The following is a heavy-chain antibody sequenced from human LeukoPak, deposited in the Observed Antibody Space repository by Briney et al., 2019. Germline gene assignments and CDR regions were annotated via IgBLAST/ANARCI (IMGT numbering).Heavy chain of an antibody. V-gene: IGHV4-34*01. CDR3: ARVAVSGTDPGAFDI. CDR1: GGSLSGYY. D-gene: IGHD6-19*01. CDR2: INRSGNT. J-gene: IGHJ3*02. Sequence: SETLSLTCAVYGGSLSGYYWSWIRQPPGKGLEWIGEINRSGNTNYNPSLKSRLTISVDTSKNQFSLKLSSVTAADTAVYYCARVAVSGTDPGAFDIWGQGTMVTVSS.